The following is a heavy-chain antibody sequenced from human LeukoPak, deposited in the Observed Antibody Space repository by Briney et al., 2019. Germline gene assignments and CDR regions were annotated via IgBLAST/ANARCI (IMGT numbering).Heavy chain of an antibody. D-gene: IGHD3-22*01. CDR1: GYTFTSYG. CDR2: ISAYNGNT. V-gene: IGHV1-18*01. J-gene: IGHJ4*02. Sequence: ASVKVSCKASGYTFTSYGMSWVRQAPGQGLEWMGWISAYNGNTNYAQKFQGRVTMTTDTSTTKAYRELRSLRSDDTAVYDCARDGSYYDSSGYYWAYYFVYWGQGTPVTVSS. CDR3: ARDGSYYDSSGYYWAYYFVY.